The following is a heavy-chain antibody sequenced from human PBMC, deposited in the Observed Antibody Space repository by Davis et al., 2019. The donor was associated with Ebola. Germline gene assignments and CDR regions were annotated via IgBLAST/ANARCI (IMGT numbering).Heavy chain of an antibody. CDR1: GYSFTNYW. CDR2: IYPGDSDT. Sequence: KVSCKGSGYSFTNYWIGWVRQMPGKGLDWMGIIYPGDSDTTYSPSFRGQVSISADESTSTAYLQWSSLKASDTAMYYCATRIGYTFDYWGQGTLVTVSS. D-gene: IGHD5-24*01. CDR3: ATRIGYTFDY. J-gene: IGHJ4*02. V-gene: IGHV5-51*01.